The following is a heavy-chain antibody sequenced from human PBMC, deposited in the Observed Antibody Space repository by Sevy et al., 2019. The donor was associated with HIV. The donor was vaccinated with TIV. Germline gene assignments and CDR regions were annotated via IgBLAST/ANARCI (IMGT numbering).Heavy chain of an antibody. V-gene: IGHV1-18*01. D-gene: IGHD3-22*01. J-gene: IGHJ4*02. Sequence: ASVKVSCKASGYTFTSYGISWVRQAPGQGLEWMGWISAYNGNTNYAQKLQGRVTMTTDTSTSTAYMELRSLRSDDTAVYYCAKEGGGYYYDSSGLFDYWGQGTLVTVSS. CDR3: AKEGGGYYYDSSGLFDY. CDR1: GYTFTSYG. CDR2: ISAYNGNT.